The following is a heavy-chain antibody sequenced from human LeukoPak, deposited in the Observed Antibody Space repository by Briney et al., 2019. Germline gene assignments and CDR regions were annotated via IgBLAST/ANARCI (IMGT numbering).Heavy chain of an antibody. CDR3: AGVPGSSWTFDY. J-gene: IGHJ4*02. CDR1: GFNFRNCW. CDR2: IKADGSEI. V-gene: IGHV3-7*03. D-gene: IGHD6-13*01. Sequence: GGSLRLSCAASGFNFRNCWMNWVRQAPGKGPEWVATIKADGSEIYYVDSVKGRFTISRDNADNSLYLQMHSLRADDTAIYYCAGVPGSSWTFDYWGQGTLVTVSS.